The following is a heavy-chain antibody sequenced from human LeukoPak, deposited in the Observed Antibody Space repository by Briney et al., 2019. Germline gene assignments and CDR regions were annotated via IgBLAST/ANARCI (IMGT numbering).Heavy chain of an antibody. V-gene: IGHV3-23*01. CDR1: GFTFSSYA. J-gene: IGHJ5*02. CDR2: ISGSGGST. CDR3: VKSLARDYLFAFDP. Sequence: GGSLRLSCAASGFTFSSYAMSWVRQAPGKGLEWVSAISGSGGSTYYADSVKGRFTISRDNSKNTLYLQMNSLRAEDTAVYYCVKSLARDYLFAFDPWGQGTLVTVSS. D-gene: IGHD4-17*01.